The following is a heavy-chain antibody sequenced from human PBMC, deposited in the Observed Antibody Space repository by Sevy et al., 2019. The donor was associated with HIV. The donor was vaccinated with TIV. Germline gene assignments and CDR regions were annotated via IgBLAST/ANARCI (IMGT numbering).Heavy chain of an antibody. D-gene: IGHD3-22*01. V-gene: IGHV5-51*01. CDR2: IYPDDSET. CDR1: GYSFTSHW. J-gene: IGHJ4*02. CDR3: ATSRSGYFDSSGYYIY. Sequence: GESLKISCEGSGYSFTSHWIGWVRHMPGKGLEWMGIIYPDDSETRYSPSFQGQVTFSADKSISTAYLQLSSLKASDTAMYYCATSRSGYFDSSGYYIYWGQGTMVTVSS.